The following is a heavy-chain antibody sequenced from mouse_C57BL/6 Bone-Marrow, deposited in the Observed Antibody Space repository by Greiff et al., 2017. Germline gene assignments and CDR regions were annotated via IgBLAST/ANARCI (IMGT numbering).Heavy chain of an antibody. CDR3: ARPGSSFYYAMDY. V-gene: IGHV5-12*01. CDR1: GFTFSDYY. J-gene: IGHJ4*01. D-gene: IGHD1-1*01. Sequence: EVMLVESGGGLVQPGGSLKLSCAASGFTFSDYYMYWVRQTPEKRLEWVAYISNGGGSTYYPDTVKGRFTISRDNAKNTLYLQMSRLKSEDTAMYYCARPGSSFYYAMDYWGQGTSVTVSS. CDR2: ISNGGGST.